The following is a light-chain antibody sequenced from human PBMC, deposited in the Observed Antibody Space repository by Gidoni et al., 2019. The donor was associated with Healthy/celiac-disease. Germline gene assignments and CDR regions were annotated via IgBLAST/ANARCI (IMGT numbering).Light chain of an antibody. CDR1: QGISSY. Sequence: AIPMTQPPSSFSASTEDRVPITCRASQGISSYLAWYQQKPGKAPKLLIYAASTLQSGVASRFSGSGSGTDFTLTISCLQSEEFATYYCQQYYSYPPIFXGXTKVEIK. CDR2: AAS. J-gene: IGKJ4*01. V-gene: IGKV1-8*01. CDR3: QQYYSYPPI.